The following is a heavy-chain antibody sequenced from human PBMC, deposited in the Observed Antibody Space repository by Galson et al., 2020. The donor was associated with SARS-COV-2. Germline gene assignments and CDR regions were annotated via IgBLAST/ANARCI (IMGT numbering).Heavy chain of an antibody. V-gene: IGHV1-18*04. CDR3: ARDGESYSGGYYGAFDS. CDR2: ISAYNGNT. CDR1: GYTFTSYG. Sequence: ASVKVSCKASGYTFTSYGISWVRQAPGQGLEWMGWISAYNGNTNYAQKLQGRVTMTTDTSTSTAYMELRSLRSDDTAVYYCARDGESYSGGYYGAFDSWGQGTMVTVSS. D-gene: IGHD1-26*01. J-gene: IGHJ3*02.